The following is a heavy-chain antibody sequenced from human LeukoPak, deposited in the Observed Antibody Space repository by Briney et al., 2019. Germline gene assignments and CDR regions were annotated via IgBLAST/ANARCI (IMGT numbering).Heavy chain of an antibody. V-gene: IGHV1-2*02. D-gene: IGHD1-26*01. CDR2: VTPNDGGT. CDR1: GYTFNDHY. CDR3: ARADVSVGYDL. Sequence: GASVTVSCTASGYTFNDHYIHWVRQAPGQGLEWMGGVTPNDGGTNYAQIFQGRVTMTRDTSISTAYMQLDSLRSDDTAVYFCARADVSVGYDLWRQGTLVTVSS. J-gene: IGHJ5*02.